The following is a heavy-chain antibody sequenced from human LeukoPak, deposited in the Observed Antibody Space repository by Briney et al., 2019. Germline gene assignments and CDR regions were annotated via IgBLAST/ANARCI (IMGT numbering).Heavy chain of an antibody. Sequence: PGGSLRLSCAASGFTFSSYEMNWVRQAPGKGLEWVSYISSSGSTIYYADSVKGRFTISRDNAKNSLYLQMNSLRAEDTAVYYCASEAPLWRSGTPREAFDIWGQGTMVIVSS. CDR1: GFTFSSYE. CDR3: ASEAPLWRSGTPREAFDI. CDR2: ISSSGSTI. J-gene: IGHJ3*02. D-gene: IGHD3-3*01. V-gene: IGHV3-48*03.